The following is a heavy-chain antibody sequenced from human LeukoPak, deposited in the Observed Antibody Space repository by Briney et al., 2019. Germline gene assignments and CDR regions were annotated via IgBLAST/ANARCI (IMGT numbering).Heavy chain of an antibody. CDR1: GFTFSSYS. V-gene: IGHV3-53*01. Sequence: GGSLRLSCAASGFTFSSYSINWVRQAPGKGLEWVSIVYSDDIRYYVDSVKGRFSISRDTSRNTLYLQMNSLRAEDTAVHYCTRDSTTFRFGYWGQGTLITVSS. D-gene: IGHD4-11*01. J-gene: IGHJ4*02. CDR2: VYSDDIR. CDR3: TRDSTTFRFGY.